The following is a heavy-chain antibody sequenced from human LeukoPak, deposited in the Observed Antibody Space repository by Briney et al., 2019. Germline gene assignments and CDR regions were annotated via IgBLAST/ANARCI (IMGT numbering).Heavy chain of an antibody. D-gene: IGHD5-18*01. J-gene: IGHJ4*02. CDR3: ARVLTFDPYIQLWFPDFDY. CDR2: INTNTGNP. CDR1: GYTFTSYA. V-gene: IGHV7-4-1*02. Sequence: GGSLRLSCAASGYTFTSYAMNWVRQAPGQGLEWMGWINTNTGNPTYAQGFTGRFVFSLDTSVSTAYLQISSLKAEDTAVYYCARVLTFDPYIQLWFPDFDYWGQGTLVTVSS.